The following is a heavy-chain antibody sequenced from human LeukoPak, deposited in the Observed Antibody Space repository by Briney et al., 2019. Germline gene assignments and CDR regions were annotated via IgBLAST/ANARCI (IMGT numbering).Heavy chain of an antibody. CDR2: IYYSGST. CDR1: GCSFSSGGYY. V-gene: IGHV4-31*03. D-gene: IGHD2/OR15-2a*01. Sequence: PSQTLSLTCTVSGCSFSSGGYYWSWIRQHPGKGRDWSWYIYYSGSTYYNPSLKSRVTISADTSKNQFSLKLSSVTAADTAVYYCARASNIGYNIFDDWGQGTLVTVSS. CDR3: ARASNIGYNIFDD. J-gene: IGHJ4*01.